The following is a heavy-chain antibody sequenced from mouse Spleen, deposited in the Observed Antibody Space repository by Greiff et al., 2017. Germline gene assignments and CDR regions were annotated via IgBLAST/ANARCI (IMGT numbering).Heavy chain of an antibody. Sequence: EVKVVESGGGLVKPGGSLKLSCAASGFTFSSYAMSWVRQTPEKRLEWVATISSGGSYTYYPDSVKGRFTISRDNAKNTLYLQMSSLRSEDTAMYYCARREGNLYYFDYWGQGTTLTVSS. J-gene: IGHJ2*01. D-gene: IGHD2-1*01. CDR1: GFTFSSYA. V-gene: IGHV5-9-1*01. CDR3: ARREGNLYYFDY. CDR2: ISSGGSYT.